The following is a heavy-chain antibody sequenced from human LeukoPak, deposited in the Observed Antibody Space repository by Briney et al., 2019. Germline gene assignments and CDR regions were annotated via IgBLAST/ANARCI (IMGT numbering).Heavy chain of an antibody. J-gene: IGHJ3*02. CDR1: GYTFINYD. Sequence: ASVKVSCKASGYTFINYDIKWVRQATGQGLEWMGWMNPNSGNTGHAQKFQGRVTMTRNTSISTAYMELSSLRSEDTAVYYCARLSTLDAFDIWGQGTMVTVSS. CDR3: ARLSTLDAFDI. V-gene: IGHV1-8*01. CDR2: MNPNSGNT. D-gene: IGHD3-16*01.